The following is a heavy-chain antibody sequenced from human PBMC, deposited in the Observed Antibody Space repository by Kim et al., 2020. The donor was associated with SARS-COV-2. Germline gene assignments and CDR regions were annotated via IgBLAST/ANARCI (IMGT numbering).Heavy chain of an antibody. V-gene: IGHV4-59*01. J-gene: IGHJ4*01. Sequence: SETLSLTCTVSGGSISSYYWSWIRQPPGKGLEWIGYIYYSGSTNYNPSLKSRVTISVDTSKNQFSLKLSSVTAADTAVYYCARAHYDSSGYYYGYFDYWG. CDR1: GGSISSYY. D-gene: IGHD3-22*01. CDR2: IYYSGST. CDR3: ARAHYDSSGYYYGYFDY.